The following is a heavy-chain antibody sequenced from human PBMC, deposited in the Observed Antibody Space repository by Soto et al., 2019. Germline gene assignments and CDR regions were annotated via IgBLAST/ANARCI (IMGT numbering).Heavy chain of an antibody. CDR2: IYYSGST. J-gene: IGHJ5*02. V-gene: IGHV4-59*08. CDR1: RYSIISYY. D-gene: IGHD3-10*01. Sequence: SETLSLTCTVLRYSIISYYWSWIRQTPGKGLEWIGYIYYSGSTNYNPSLKSRVTISVDTSKNQFSLKLSSVTAADTAVYYCAGLLWFGELLGRYNWFDPWGQGTLVTVS. CDR3: AGLLWFGELLGRYNWFDP.